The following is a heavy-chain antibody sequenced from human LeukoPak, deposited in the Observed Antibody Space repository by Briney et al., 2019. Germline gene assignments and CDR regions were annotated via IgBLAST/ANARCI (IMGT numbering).Heavy chain of an antibody. CDR2: ISWNSGSI. V-gene: IGHV3-9*01. CDR3: AKVRCTATICPSRPIDY. D-gene: IGHD2-2*01. J-gene: IGHJ4*02. Sequence: PGGSLRLSCAASGFNFDDYAMHWVRQAPGKGLEWVSGISWNSGSIDYADSVRGRFTISRDNAKNSLYPQVNSLRAEDTALYYCAKVRCTATICPSRPIDYWGQGTLVTVSS. CDR1: GFNFDDYA.